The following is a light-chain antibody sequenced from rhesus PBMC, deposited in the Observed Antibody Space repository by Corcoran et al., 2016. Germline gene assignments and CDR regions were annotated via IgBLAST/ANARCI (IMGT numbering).Light chain of an antibody. CDR1: ENVKNY. CDR3: QHGYGTPRT. CDR2: QAS. V-gene: IGKV1-74*01. Sequence: DIQMTQSPSSLSASVGDRVTITCRASENVKNYLNWYQQKPGRAPKLLIYQASTLQSGVPSRFSGHGSGKENTLSISSLQPEDVATYYCQHGYGTPRTFGQGTKVEIK. J-gene: IGKJ1*01.